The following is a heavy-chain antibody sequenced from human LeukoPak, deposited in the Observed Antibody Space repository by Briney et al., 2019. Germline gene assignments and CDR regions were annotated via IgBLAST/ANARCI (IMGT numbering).Heavy chain of an antibody. Sequence: GGSLRLSCAASGFTFSNFAMMWVRQAPGTGLQWVSTITGYGATFYADSVRGRFTIFRDTSMNTLFLQMNSLGAEDTAVCYCAKGAAAGKVDWFDPWGQGTLVTVSS. V-gene: IGHV3-23*01. CDR1: GFTFSNFA. D-gene: IGHD6-13*01. CDR2: ITGYGAT. CDR3: AKGAAAGKVDWFDP. J-gene: IGHJ5*02.